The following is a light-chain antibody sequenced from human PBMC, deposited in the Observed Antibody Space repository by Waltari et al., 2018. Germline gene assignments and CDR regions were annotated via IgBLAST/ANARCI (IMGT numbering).Light chain of an antibody. V-gene: IGLV3-1*01. J-gene: IGLJ2*01. CDR2: QDI. CDR1: RLGNTF. CDR3: QAGDSTSDVV. Sequence: SYELTQPPSVSVSPGQPASITCSGDRLGNTFASWYQQTTGQAPLFVIYQDIKRPSGIPERFSGSISGNTATLTISETQAVDEADYYCQAGDSTSDVVFGGGTKLTVL.